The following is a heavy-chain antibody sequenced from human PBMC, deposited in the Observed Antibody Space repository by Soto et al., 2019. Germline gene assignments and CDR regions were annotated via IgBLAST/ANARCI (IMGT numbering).Heavy chain of an antibody. V-gene: IGHV5-51*01. CDR2: IYPGDSDT. J-gene: IGHJ3*02. CDR3: ARHSRAAAGTFGAFDI. CDR1: GYSFTSYW. D-gene: IGHD6-13*01. Sequence: EVQLVQSGAEVKKPGESLKISCKGSGYSFTSYWIGWVRQMPGKGLEWMGIIYPGDSDTRYSPSFQGQVTISADKSISTVYLQWSSLKASDTAMYYCARHSRAAAGTFGAFDIWGQGTMVTVSS.